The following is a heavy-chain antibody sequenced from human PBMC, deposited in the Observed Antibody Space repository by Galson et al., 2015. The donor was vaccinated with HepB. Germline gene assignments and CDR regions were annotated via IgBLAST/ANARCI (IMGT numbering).Heavy chain of an antibody. CDR2: IHSSGST. CDR1: GGSISSSSYY. D-gene: IGHD3-3*02. V-gene: IGHV4-61*03. Sequence: SETLSLTCTVSGGSISSSSYYWGWIRQSPGKGLEWIGYIHSSGSTNYNPSLWGRITISVDTSMNHFSLKLTSVTAADTAIYYCTRLHFWRHEEFDLWGRGTLVTVSS. J-gene: IGHJ2*01. CDR3: TRLHFWRHEEFDL.